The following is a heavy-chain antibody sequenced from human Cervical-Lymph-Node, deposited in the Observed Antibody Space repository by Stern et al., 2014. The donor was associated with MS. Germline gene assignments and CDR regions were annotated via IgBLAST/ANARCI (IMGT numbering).Heavy chain of an antibody. V-gene: IGHV3-30*18. CDR3: AKDGDARIFDY. CDR1: GFTLIDYG. J-gene: IGHJ4*02. Sequence: VQLAVLGSGVVQPGGSLRLFCVVSGFTLIDYGMHCVRQSPSLVLQLVAVIFHDGSQEFYAESVKGRFNISRDNSKGTLYLQMNSLRIEDTAMYYCAKDGDARIFDYWGQGTQVTV. CDR2: IFHDGSQE. D-gene: IGHD3-10*01.